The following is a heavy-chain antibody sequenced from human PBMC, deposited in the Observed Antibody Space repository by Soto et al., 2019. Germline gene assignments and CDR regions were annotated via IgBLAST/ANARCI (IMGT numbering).Heavy chain of an antibody. V-gene: IGHV3-33*01. J-gene: IGHJ4*02. Sequence: QVQLVESGGGVVQPGRSLRLSCAASGFTFSSYGMHWVRQAPGKGLEWVAVIWYDGSNKYYADSVKGRFTISRDNSKNTLYLQMNSLRAEDTAVYYCARGPGYCSGGSCLDYWGQGTLVTVSS. CDR1: GFTFSSYG. D-gene: IGHD2-15*01. CDR3: ARGPGYCSGGSCLDY. CDR2: IWYDGSNK.